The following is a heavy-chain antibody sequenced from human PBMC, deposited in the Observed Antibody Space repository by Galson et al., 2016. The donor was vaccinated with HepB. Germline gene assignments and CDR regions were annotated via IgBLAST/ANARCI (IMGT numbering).Heavy chain of an antibody. V-gene: IGHV3-15*01. Sequence: SLRLSCAASGFTFNHTWMSWVRQAPGKGLGWVGRIKGKTDGGTTDYAAPVKGRFTISRDDSENTLYMQMNSLKTEDTAVYYCTTDGYASGSAPHDYWGQGTLVTVSS. D-gene: IGHD3-10*01. CDR2: IKGKTDGGTT. J-gene: IGHJ4*02. CDR3: TTDGYASGSAPHDY. CDR1: GFTFNHTW.